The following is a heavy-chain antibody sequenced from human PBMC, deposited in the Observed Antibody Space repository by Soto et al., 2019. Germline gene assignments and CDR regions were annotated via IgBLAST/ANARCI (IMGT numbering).Heavy chain of an antibody. V-gene: IGHV3-30*18. CDR3: AKDNPTIAY. J-gene: IGHJ4*02. D-gene: IGHD1-1*01. Sequence: PGGSLRLSCAPSEFTFSSSGMHWVRQAPGKGLEWVAIISYDGSNKYYADSVEGRFTISRDNSKNRLFLQMNSLRPEDTAVYYCAKDNPTIAYWGQGTLVTVSS. CDR1: EFTFSSSG. CDR2: ISYDGSNK.